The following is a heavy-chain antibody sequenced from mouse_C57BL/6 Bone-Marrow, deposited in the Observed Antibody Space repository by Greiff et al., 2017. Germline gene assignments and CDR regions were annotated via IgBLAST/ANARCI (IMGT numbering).Heavy chain of an antibody. CDR3: ARSYEYDDYTMDY. CDR1: GYTFTNYW. Sequence: QVQLQQPGAELVKPGASVKLSCKASGYTFTNYWMHWVKQRPGQGLEWIGMMHPNGGSPDYNEKFKSEATLSVDKSSRTAYMELRSLTSEDSAVYYCARSYEYDDYTMDYWGQGTSVTVSS. J-gene: IGHJ4*01. CDR2: MHPNGGSP. D-gene: IGHD2-4*01. V-gene: IGHV1-64*01.